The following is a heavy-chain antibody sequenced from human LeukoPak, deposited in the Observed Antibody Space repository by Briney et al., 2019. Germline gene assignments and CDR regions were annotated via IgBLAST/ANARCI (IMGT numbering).Heavy chain of an antibody. D-gene: IGHD1-26*01. J-gene: IGHJ4*02. CDR3: TTRGGSFSIFDY. CDR2: IKSKVNGETT. CDR1: GFTFSNAW. Sequence: GGSLRLSCAASGFTFSNAWMSWVRQAPGKGLEWVGRIKSKVNGETTDYAAPVKGRFTISRDDSKNTLYLQMNSLKTEDTAVYYCTTRGGSFSIFDYWGQGTLVTVSS. V-gene: IGHV3-15*01.